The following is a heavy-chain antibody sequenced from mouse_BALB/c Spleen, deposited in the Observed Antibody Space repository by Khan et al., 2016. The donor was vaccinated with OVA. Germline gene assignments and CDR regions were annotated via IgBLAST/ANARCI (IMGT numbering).Heavy chain of an antibody. CDR2: IWGDGST. Sequence: QVQLKESGPGLVAPSQSLSITCTVSGFSLTGYGVNWGRQPPGKGLEWLGMIWGDGSTDYNSALKSRLSISKHNSNSQVFLQMNSLQTDDTARYYCASAYYYGRALDYWGQGTSVTVSS. J-gene: IGHJ4*01. CDR3: ASAYYYGRALDY. D-gene: IGHD1-1*01. V-gene: IGHV2-6-7*01. CDR1: GFSLTGYG.